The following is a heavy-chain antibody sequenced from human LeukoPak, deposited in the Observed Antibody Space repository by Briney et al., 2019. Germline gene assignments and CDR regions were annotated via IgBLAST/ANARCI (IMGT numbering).Heavy chain of an antibody. J-gene: IGHJ4*02. CDR2: IYYTGST. CDR1: GGSISSFY. CDR3: ASPSYCSGGSCYDFDGYFDY. V-gene: IGHV4-59*08. Sequence: PSETLSLTCTVSGGSISSFYWSWIRQPPGKGLEWIGYIYYTGSTNYNPSLKSRVTISVDTSKNQFSLKLSSVTAADTAVYYCASPSYCSGGSCYDFDGYFDYWGQGTLVTVSS. D-gene: IGHD2-15*01.